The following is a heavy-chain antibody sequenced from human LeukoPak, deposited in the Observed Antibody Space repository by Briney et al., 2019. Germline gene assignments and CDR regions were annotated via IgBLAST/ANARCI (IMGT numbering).Heavy chain of an antibody. Sequence: ASVTVSFKVSGYTLTELSMHWVRQAPGKGREWMGGFDPEDGETIYAQKFQGRVTMTEDTSTDTAYMELSSLRSEDTAVYYCATEVGSGWFDPWGQGTLVTVSS. V-gene: IGHV1-24*01. J-gene: IGHJ5*02. CDR1: GYTLTELS. D-gene: IGHD1-1*01. CDR2: FDPEDGET. CDR3: ATEVGSGWFDP.